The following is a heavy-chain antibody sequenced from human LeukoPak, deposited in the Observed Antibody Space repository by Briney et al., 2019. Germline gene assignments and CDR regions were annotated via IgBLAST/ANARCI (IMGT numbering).Heavy chain of an antibody. CDR2: INTNNGGT. CDR1: GYSFPGYY. Sequence: GASVKVSCKASGYSFPGYYMHWVRQAPGQGLEWMGWINTNNGGTNYAQKFQGRVTMTRDTSINTAYMELSSLRSDDTAVYYCARDRVSGRNADYFDYWGQGTLVTVSP. CDR3: ARDRVSGRNADYFDY. J-gene: IGHJ4*02. V-gene: IGHV1-2*02. D-gene: IGHD1-26*01.